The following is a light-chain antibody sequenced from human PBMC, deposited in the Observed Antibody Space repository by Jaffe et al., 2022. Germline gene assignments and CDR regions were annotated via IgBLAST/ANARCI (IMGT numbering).Light chain of an antibody. J-gene: IGKJ2*01. CDR2: WAS. V-gene: IGKV4-1*01. CDR1: QSVLYSSNNKNY. CDR3: QQYYSTPPKMYT. Sequence: DIVMTQSPDSLAVSLGERATINCKSSQSVLYSSNNKNYLAWYQQKPGQPPKLLIYWASTRESGVPDRFSGSGSGTDFTLTISSLQAEDVAVYYCQQYYSTPPKMYTFGQGTKLEIK.